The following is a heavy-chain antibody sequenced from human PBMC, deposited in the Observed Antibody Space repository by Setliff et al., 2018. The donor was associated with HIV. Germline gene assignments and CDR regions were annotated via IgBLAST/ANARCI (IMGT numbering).Heavy chain of an antibody. J-gene: IGHJ3*02. CDR1: GGSISSSSYY. CDR3: ARSLVPSGYYYGRHAFDI. V-gene: IGHV4-39*07. D-gene: IGHD3-22*01. CDR2: IYYSGNT. Sequence: SETLSLTCTVSGGSISSSSYYWGWIRQPPGKGLEWIGSIYYSGNTNYNPSFKSRVTISVDTSKNQFSLRVNSVTAADTAVYYCARSLVPSGYYYGRHAFDIWGQGTKVTVSS.